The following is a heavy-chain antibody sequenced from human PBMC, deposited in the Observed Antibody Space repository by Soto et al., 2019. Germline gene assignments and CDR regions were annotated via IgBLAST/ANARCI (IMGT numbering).Heavy chain of an antibody. J-gene: IGHJ5*02. CDR3: SRRAPEGFDP. Sequence: LRLCCAASGFTFSSYAMSWVRQAPGKGLEWIGSINHSGNTYLSPSLKDRVTMSVDTSKNSFSLKLRSATAADTGLYYCSRRAPEGFDPWGQGXLVTVSS. CDR1: GFTFSSYA. V-gene: IGHV4-34*01. CDR2: INHSGNT.